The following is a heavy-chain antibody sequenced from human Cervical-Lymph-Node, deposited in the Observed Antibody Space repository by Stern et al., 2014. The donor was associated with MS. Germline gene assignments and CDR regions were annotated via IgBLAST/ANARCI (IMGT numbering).Heavy chain of an antibody. CDR2: IFTVFAPP. J-gene: IGHJ5*02. D-gene: IGHD6-13*01. CDR1: GGTFSKFP. CDR3: ALSSETSDRWYSLGYDL. V-gene: IGHV1-69*01. Sequence: QVQLGQSGAEVTKPGSSVKVSCKASGGTFSKFPSSWVRQAPGQGLEWMGGIFTVFAPPTYAQEFRGRVTITADVSTSTVYMELSSLRSDDTAVYYCALSSETSDRWYSLGYDLWGQGTLVTVSS.